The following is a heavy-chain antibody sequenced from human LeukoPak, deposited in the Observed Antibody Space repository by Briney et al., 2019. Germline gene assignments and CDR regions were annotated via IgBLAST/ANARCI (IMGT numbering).Heavy chain of an antibody. Sequence: GGSLRLSCAASGFTFSDFYMTWIRQAPGKGLELLSYISGSAHDVNYIDSVRGRFTISRDNSKNTLYLQMNSLRAEDTAVYYCAKAGPDTAVAGHKPFDYWGQGTLVTVSS. D-gene: IGHD6-19*01. CDR3: AKAGPDTAVAGHKPFDY. CDR1: GFTFSDFY. V-gene: IGHV3-11*05. J-gene: IGHJ4*02. CDR2: ISGSAHDV.